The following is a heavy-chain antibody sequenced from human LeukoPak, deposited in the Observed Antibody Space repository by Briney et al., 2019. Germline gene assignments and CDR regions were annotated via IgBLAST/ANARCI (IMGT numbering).Heavy chain of an antibody. J-gene: IGHJ4*02. V-gene: IGHV3-20*04. CDR3: ARGPISRYYYDSSGSNYTPAYYFDY. CDR1: GFTFDDYA. CDR2: INWNGGST. D-gene: IGHD3-22*01. Sequence: GGSLRLSCAASGFTFDDYAMNWVRQAPGRGLEWVSGINWNGGSTGYADSVKGRFTISRDNAKNSLYLQMNSLRAEDTALYYCARGPISRYYYDSSGSNYTPAYYFDYWGQGTLVTVSS.